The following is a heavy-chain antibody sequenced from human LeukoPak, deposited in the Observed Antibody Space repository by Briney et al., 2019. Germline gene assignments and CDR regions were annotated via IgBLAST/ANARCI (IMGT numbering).Heavy chain of an antibody. J-gene: IGHJ4*02. CDR1: GYSISSGYY. D-gene: IGHD5-12*01. CDR2: IYYSGST. CDR3: ARVATTTNPPQRPFDY. V-gene: IGHV4-38-2*01. Sequence: PSETLSLTCAVSGYSISSGYYWGWIRQPPGKGLERIGSIYYSGSTYCNPSLKSRVTISVDTSKNQFSLKLSSVTAADTAVYCCARVATTTNPPQRPFDYWGQGTLVTVSS.